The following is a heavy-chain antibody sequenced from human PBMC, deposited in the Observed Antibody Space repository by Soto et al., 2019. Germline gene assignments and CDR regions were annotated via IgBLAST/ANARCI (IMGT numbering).Heavy chain of an antibody. D-gene: IGHD2-2*01. CDR2: INPNNGDP. V-gene: IGHV1-46*01. CDR1: AFTSIKYS. Sequence: QVLLVQPGAEVMKPGASVKLSCDAPAFTSIKYSVHWVRQAPGQGPEWMGRINPNNGDPIYGQEFLGRITLTRDMSTTTVYMDLSSLRSEDTAVYYCATRVNADVDVWGQGTTVIVSS. J-gene: IGHJ6*02. CDR3: ATRVNADVDV.